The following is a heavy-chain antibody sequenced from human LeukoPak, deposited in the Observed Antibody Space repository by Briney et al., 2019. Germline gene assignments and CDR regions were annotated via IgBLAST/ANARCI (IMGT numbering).Heavy chain of an antibody. CDR2: IYPGESDT. J-gene: IGHJ4*02. CDR3: ARSYGSGSSFDY. CDR1: GYSFTNYW. V-gene: IGHV5-51*01. D-gene: IGHD3-10*01. Sequence: GESLKIPCMGSGYSFTNYWIGWARQMPGKGLEWMGIIYPGESDTRYRPSFQGQVTISADKSISTAYLQWSSLKASETAMYYCARSYGSGSSFDYGGQGTLVTVSS.